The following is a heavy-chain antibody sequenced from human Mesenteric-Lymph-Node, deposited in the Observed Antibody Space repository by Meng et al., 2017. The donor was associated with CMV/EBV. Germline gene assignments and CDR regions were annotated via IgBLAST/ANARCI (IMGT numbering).Heavy chain of an antibody. CDR2: INPNSGGT. CDR3: ARGCQNYDILALCD. Sequence: ASVKVSCKASGYTFTGYYMHWVRQAPGQGLEWMGWINPNSGGTNYAQKFQGRVTMTRDTSASTAYMELSSLRSEDMAVYYCARGCQNYDILALCDWGQGTLVTVSS. D-gene: IGHD3-9*01. J-gene: IGHJ4*02. CDR1: GYTFTGYY. V-gene: IGHV1-2*02.